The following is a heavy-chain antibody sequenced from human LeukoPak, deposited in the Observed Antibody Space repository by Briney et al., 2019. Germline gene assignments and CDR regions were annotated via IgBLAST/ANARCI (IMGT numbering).Heavy chain of an antibody. CDR3: AKDFYYVSGSYSSFDC. V-gene: IGHV3-9*01. CDR2: ISWNSGSI. J-gene: IGHJ4*02. Sequence: GGSLRLSCAASGFTFDDYAMHWVRQAPGKGPEWVSGISWNSGSIGYADSVKGRFTISRDNAKNSLYLQMNSLRAEDTALYYCAKDFYYVSGSYSSFDCWGQGTLVTVSS. D-gene: IGHD3-10*01. CDR1: GFTFDDYA.